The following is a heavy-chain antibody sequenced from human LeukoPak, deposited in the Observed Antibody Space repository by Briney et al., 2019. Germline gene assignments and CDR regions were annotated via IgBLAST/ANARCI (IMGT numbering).Heavy chain of an antibody. CDR3: AKGRCSGGSCDYYYMDV. J-gene: IGHJ6*03. D-gene: IGHD2-15*01. Sequence: ASVKVSCKASGYTFTGYYMHWVRQAPGQGLEWMGGINPNSGGTNYAQNFQGRVTMTRDTSISTAYMELSRLRSDDTAVYYCAKGRCSGGSCDYYYMDVWGKGTTVTVSS. CDR2: INPNSGGT. CDR1: GYTFTGYY. V-gene: IGHV1-2*02.